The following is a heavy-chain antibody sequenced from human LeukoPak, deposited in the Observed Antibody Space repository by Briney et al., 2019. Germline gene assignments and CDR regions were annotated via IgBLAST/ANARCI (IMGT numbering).Heavy chain of an antibody. D-gene: IGHD5-18*01. Sequence: GGSLRLSCAASGFTFSSYDMHWVRQAPGKGLEWVAVISYDGNNKYYADSVKGRFTISRDSSKNTLYLQMNSLTAEDTAVYYCAKGRYTPDPWGQGTLVIVSS. V-gene: IGHV3-30*18. J-gene: IGHJ5*02. CDR1: GFTFSSYD. CDR2: ISYDGNNK. CDR3: AKGRYTPDP.